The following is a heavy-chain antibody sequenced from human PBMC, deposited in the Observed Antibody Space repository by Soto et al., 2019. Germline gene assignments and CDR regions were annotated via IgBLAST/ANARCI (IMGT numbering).Heavy chain of an antibody. CDR3: ARERGIAAAGDFDS. CDR1: GDSVSSNSAA. Sequence: SQTLSLTCAISGDSVSSNSAAWTWIRQSPSRGLEWLGRTYYRSKWYNDYAVSVKSRITISPDTSKNRFSLQLNSVTPEDTAVYYCARERGIAAAGDFDSWGQGTLVTVSS. J-gene: IGHJ4*02. V-gene: IGHV6-1*01. CDR2: TYYRSKWYN. D-gene: IGHD6-13*01.